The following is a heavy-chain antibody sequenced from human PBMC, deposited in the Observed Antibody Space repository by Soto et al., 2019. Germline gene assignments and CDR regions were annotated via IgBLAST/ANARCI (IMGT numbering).Heavy chain of an antibody. D-gene: IGHD6-13*01. CDR2: IIPILGIA. J-gene: IGHJ4*02. V-gene: IGHV1-69*02. Sequence: SMTVPSKTSVRTFSIHSTSGLRHAPGQGLEWMGRIIPILGIANYAQKFQGRVTITADKSTSTAYMELSSLRSEDTAVYYCARLTGYSSSWLRYWGQRTLVTVSS. CDR1: VRTFSIHS. CDR3: ARLTGYSSSWLRY.